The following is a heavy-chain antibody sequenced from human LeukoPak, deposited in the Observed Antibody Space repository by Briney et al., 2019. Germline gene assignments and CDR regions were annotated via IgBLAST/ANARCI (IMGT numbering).Heavy chain of an antibody. V-gene: IGHV4-39*07. CDR3: ARGIGDLDY. CDR2: IHYSGST. Sequence: SETLSLTCTVSGGSISSSSYYWGWIRQPPGKGLEWIGSIHYSGSTNYNPSLKSRVTISVDTSKNQFSLKLSSVTAADTAVYYCARGIGDLDYWGQGTLVTVSS. D-gene: IGHD2-21*01. CDR1: GGSISSSSYY. J-gene: IGHJ4*02.